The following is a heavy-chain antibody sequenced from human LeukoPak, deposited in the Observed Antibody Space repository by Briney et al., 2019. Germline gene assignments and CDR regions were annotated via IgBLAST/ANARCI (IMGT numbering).Heavy chain of an antibody. J-gene: IGHJ3*02. Sequence: GGSLRLSCAASGFTFSSYAMSWVRQAPGKGLEWVSAISGSGGSTYYADSVKGRFTISRDNSKNTLYLQMNSLRAEDTAVYYCARDSGVSDAFDIWGQGTMVTVSS. CDR3: ARDSGVSDAFDI. CDR1: GFTFSSYA. V-gene: IGHV3-23*01. D-gene: IGHD2-8*01. CDR2: ISGSGGST.